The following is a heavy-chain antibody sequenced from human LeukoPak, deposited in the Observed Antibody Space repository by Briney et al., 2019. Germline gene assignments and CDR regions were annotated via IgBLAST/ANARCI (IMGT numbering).Heavy chain of an antibody. CDR3: ARGRNVLLWFGELSLPWFDP. V-gene: IGHV4-34*01. J-gene: IGHJ5*02. D-gene: IGHD3-10*01. CDR2: INHSGST. CDR1: GGSFSGYY. Sequence: PSETLSLTCAVYGGSFSGYYWSWIRQPPGKGLEWIGEINHSGSTNYNPSLKSRVTISVDTSKNQFSLKLSSVTAADTAVYYCARGRNVLLWFGELSLPWFDPWGQGTLVTVSS.